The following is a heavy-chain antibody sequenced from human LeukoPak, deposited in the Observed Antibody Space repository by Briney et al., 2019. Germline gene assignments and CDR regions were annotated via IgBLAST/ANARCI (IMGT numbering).Heavy chain of an antibody. CDR3: ARIPVRGLWFGEFKIDY. Sequence: PGGSLRLSCAASRFTFSSYSMNWVRQAPGKGLEWFSSISSSSSYIYYADSVKGRFTMSRDNAKNSLYLQMNSLRAEDTAVYYCARIPVRGLWFGEFKIDYWGQGTLVTVSS. V-gene: IGHV3-21*01. CDR2: ISSSSSYI. D-gene: IGHD3-10*01. J-gene: IGHJ4*02. CDR1: RFTFSSYS.